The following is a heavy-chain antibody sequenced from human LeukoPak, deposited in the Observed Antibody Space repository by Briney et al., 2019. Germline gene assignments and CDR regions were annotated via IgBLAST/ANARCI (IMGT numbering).Heavy chain of an antibody. Sequence: GASVKVSCKASGYTFTSYNINWVRQATGQGLEWMAWMNPNSGNTGYAQKFQGRVTMTRDTSISTAYMELSRLRSDDTAVYYCARGATMVRGVMGNYWGQGTLVTVSS. J-gene: IGHJ4*02. V-gene: IGHV1-8*01. CDR1: GYTFTSYN. CDR2: MNPNSGNT. D-gene: IGHD3-10*01. CDR3: ARGATMVRGVMGNY.